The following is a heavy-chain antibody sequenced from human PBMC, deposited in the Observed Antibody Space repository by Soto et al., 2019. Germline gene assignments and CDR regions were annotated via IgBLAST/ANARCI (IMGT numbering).Heavy chain of an antibody. D-gene: IGHD3-9*01. Sequence: GGSLRLSCAASGFTFSSYAMSWVRQAPGKGLEWVSAISGSGGSTYYADSVKGRFTISRDNSKNTLYLQMNSLRAEDTAVYYCAKDGGDILTGPKDAFDIWGQGTMVTVSS. CDR2: ISGSGGST. CDR1: GFTFSSYA. CDR3: AKDGGDILTGPKDAFDI. V-gene: IGHV3-23*01. J-gene: IGHJ3*02.